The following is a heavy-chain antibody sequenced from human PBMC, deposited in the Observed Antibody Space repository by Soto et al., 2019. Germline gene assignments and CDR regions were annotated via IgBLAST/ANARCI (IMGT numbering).Heavy chain of an antibody. CDR1: GYTFTSYD. J-gene: IGHJ5*02. V-gene: IGHV1-8*01. CDR2: MNPNSGNT. D-gene: IGHD4-17*01. Sequence: ASVKVSCKASGYTFTSYDINWVRQATGQGLEWMGWMNPNSGNTGYAQKFQGRVTMTRNTSISTAYMELSSLRSEDTAVYYCANTTVTTTGWFDPWGQGTLVTVSS. CDR3: ANTTVTTTGWFDP.